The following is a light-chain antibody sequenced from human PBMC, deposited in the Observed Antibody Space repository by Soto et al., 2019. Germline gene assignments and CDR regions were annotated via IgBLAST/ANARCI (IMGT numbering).Light chain of an antibody. CDR2: GAS. Sequence: EIVMTQSPATLSLSPGERATLSCRASQSVSSNLAWYQQKPGQAPRLLIYGASTRATGIPARFSGSGSGTEFTLTISSLQSEDFAVYYCQQYGSWPRTFGQGTKVDI. CDR3: QQYGSWPRT. CDR1: QSVSSN. J-gene: IGKJ1*01. V-gene: IGKV3-15*01.